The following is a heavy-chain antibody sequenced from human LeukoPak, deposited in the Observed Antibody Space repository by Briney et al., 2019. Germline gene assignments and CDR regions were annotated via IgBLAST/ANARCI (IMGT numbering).Heavy chain of an antibody. D-gene: IGHD2-21*01. CDR1: GFTFNAYD. V-gene: IGHV3-48*02. Sequence: PGGSLRLSCAASGFTFNAYDINWVRQAPGKGLEWISYISTTGTTIHYADSVKGRFAISRDNAKSSLYLQMNSLRDEDTAVYYCARVWQDYSGVDYWGQGTLVTVSS. J-gene: IGHJ4*02. CDR2: ISTTGTTI. CDR3: ARVWQDYSGVDY.